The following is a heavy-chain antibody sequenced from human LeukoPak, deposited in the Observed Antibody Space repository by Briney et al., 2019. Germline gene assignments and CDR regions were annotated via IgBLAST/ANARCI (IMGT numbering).Heavy chain of an antibody. Sequence: PGESLKISCKGSGYSFTSYCIGWVRQMPGKGLEWMGIIYPGDSDTRYSPSFQGQVTISADKSISTAYLQWSSLKASDTAMYYCARHRRFLEWPDAFDIWGQGTMVTVSS. V-gene: IGHV5-51*01. CDR2: IYPGDSDT. D-gene: IGHD3-3*01. CDR3: ARHRRFLEWPDAFDI. J-gene: IGHJ3*02. CDR1: GYSFTSYC.